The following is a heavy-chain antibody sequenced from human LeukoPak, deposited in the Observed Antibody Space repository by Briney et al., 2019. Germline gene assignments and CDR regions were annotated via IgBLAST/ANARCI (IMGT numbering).Heavy chain of an antibody. CDR3: ARAMDVYRSDWTGDAFDI. CDR1: GFTFSDYS. D-gene: IGHD6-19*01. J-gene: IGHJ3*02. Sequence: AGGSLRLSCAASGFTFSDYSMNWVRQAPGRGLEWVAVISSDGRNKYYADSVQGRFTISRDNSKNTLDLQMNSLRAEDTALYYCARAMDVYRSDWTGDAFDIWGQGTMVTVSS. V-gene: IGHV3-30*03. CDR2: ISSDGRNK.